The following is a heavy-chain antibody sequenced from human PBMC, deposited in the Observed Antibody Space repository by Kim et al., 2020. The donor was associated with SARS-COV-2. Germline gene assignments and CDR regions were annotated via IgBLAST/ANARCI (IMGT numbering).Heavy chain of an antibody. CDR3: AADRSGSVNYYYGMDV. CDR2: IVVGSGNT. V-gene: IGHV1-58*01. Sequence: SVKVSCKASGFTFTSSAVQWVRQARGQRLEWIGWIVVGSGNTNYAQKFQERVTITRDMSTSTAYMELSSLRSEDTAVYYCAADRSGSVNYYYGMDVWGQGTTVTVSS. D-gene: IGHD6-19*01. J-gene: IGHJ6*02. CDR1: GFTFTSSA.